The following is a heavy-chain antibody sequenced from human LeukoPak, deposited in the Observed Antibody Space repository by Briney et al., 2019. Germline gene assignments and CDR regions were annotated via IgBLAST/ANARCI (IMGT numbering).Heavy chain of an antibody. CDR1: GFTFSSYG. V-gene: IGHV3-30*18. J-gene: IGHJ4*02. D-gene: IGHD3-16*01. CDR3: AKDLRGSGSYGGDY. CDR2: ISYDGRNK. Sequence: TGGSLRLSCAASGFTFSSYGTHWVRQAPGKGLEWVAGISYDGRNKYYADSVKGRFTISRDNSKNTLYLQLNSLRTEDTAVYYCAKDLRGSGSYGGDYWGQGTLVTVSS.